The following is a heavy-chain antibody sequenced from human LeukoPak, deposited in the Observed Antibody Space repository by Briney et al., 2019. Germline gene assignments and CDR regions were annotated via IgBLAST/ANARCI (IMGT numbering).Heavy chain of an antibody. J-gene: IGHJ4*02. CDR1: GFSFSSTA. V-gene: IGHV3-23*01. CDR2: SGTDGDT. Sequence: GGSLRLSCAASGFSFSSTAMNWVRQAPGKGLEWVSASGTDGDTYYADSVQGWFTISRDNSRNTLYLQMTSLRADDTAVYYCAKKTPGTYPFDYWGQGTLVTVSP. CDR3: AKKTPGTYPFDY. D-gene: IGHD6-13*01.